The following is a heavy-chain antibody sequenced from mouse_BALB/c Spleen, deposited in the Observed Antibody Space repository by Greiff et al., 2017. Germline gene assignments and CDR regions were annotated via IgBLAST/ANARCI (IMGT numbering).Heavy chain of an antibody. CDR3: ARGNYDAAY. CDR1: GYSITSGYY. V-gene: IGHV3-6*02. J-gene: IGHJ3*01. CDR2: ISYDGSN. Sequence: DVKLVETGPGLVKPSQSLSLTCSVTGYSITSGYYWNWIRQFPGNKLEWMGYISYDGSNNYNPSLKNRISITRDTSKNQFFLKLNSVTTEDTATYYCARGNYDAAYWGQGTLVTVSA. D-gene: IGHD2-4*01.